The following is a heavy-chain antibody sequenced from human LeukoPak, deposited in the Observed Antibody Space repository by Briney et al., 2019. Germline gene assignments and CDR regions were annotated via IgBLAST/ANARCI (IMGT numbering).Heavy chain of an antibody. J-gene: IGHJ6*02. CDR3: AQISLGSSSPHYGMDV. CDR1: GGTFSSYA. CDR2: NIPIFGTA. Sequence: ASVKVSCKASGGTFSSYAISWVRQAPGQGLEWMGGNIPIFGTANYAQKFQGRVTITADESTSTAYMELSSLRSEDTAVYYCAQISLGSSSPHYGMDVWGQGTTVTVSS. V-gene: IGHV1-69*13. D-gene: IGHD6-13*01.